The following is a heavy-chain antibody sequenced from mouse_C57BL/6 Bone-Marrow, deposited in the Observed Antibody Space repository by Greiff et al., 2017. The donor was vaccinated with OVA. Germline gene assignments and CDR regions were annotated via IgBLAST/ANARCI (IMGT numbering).Heavy chain of an antibody. CDR3: TRAYGSSLYWYFDV. CDR2: IDPETGGT. J-gene: IGHJ1*03. CDR1: GYTFTDYE. V-gene: IGHV1-15*01. D-gene: IGHD1-1*01. Sequence: QVQLQQSGAELVRPGASVTLSCKASGYTFTDYEMHWVKQTPVHGLEWIGAIDPETGGTAYNQKFKGKAILTADKSSSTAYMELRSLTSEDSAVYYCTRAYGSSLYWYFDVWGTGTTVTVSS.